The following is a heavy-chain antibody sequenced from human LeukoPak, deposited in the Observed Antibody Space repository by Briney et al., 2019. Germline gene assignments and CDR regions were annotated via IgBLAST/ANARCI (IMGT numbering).Heavy chain of an antibody. CDR3: AKDLDYCSSTSCYAFDY. CDR2: ISNSGSTI. Sequence: GGSLILSCAASGFTFSSYNMNWVRQAPGKGLEWVSYISNSGSTIYYADSVKGRFTISRDNAENSVYLQMNSPRAEDTAVYYCAKDLDYCSSTSCYAFDYWGQGTLVTVSS. J-gene: IGHJ4*02. V-gene: IGHV3-48*04. CDR1: GFTFSSYN. D-gene: IGHD2-2*01.